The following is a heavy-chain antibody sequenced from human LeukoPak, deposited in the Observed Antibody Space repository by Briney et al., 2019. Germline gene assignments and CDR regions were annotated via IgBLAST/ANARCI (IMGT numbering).Heavy chain of an antibody. V-gene: IGHV1-46*01. CDR1: GYTFTSYY. J-gene: IGHJ6*02. CDR3: ARDSIVATTGSYYYYYGMDV. CDR2: INPSGGST. D-gene: IGHD5-12*01. Sequence: ASVNVSCKASGYTFTSYYMHWVRQAPGQGLEWMGIINPSGGSTSYAQKFQGRVTMTRDTSTSTVYMELSSLRSEDTAVYYCARDSIVATTGSYYYYYGMDVWGQGTTVTVSS.